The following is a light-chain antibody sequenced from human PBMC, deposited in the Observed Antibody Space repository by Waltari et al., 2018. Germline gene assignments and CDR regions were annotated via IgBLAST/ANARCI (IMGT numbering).Light chain of an antibody. Sequence: QCALTQPASVSGSPGQSITISCTGTSSYVGSYNLVPWYQQHPGKAPKLMIYEASNRPSGVSNRFSGSKSGNTASLKISGLQAEDEADYYCSSYAGNCNLVVFGGGTKLTVL. CDR3: SSYAGNCNLVV. CDR1: SSYVGSYNL. J-gene: IGLJ2*01. V-gene: IGLV2-23*01. CDR2: EAS.